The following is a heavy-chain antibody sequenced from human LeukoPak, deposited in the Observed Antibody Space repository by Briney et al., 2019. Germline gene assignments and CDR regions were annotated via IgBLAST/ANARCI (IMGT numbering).Heavy chain of an antibody. D-gene: IGHD2-2*02. CDR2: IYTSGST. V-gene: IGHV4-4*07. CDR1: GGSISSYY. CDR3: ARVSVPAAIGYYYYYMDV. J-gene: IGHJ6*03. Sequence: SETLSLTCTVSGGSISSYYWSWIRQPAGKGLEWIGRIYTSGSTNYNPSLKSRVTMSVDTSKNQFSLKLSSVTAADTAVYYCARVSVPAAIGYYYYYMDVWGKGTTVTVSS.